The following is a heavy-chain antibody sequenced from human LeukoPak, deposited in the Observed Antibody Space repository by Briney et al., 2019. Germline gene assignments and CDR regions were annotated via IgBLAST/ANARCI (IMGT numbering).Heavy chain of an antibody. CDR2: IYYSGST. D-gene: IGHD3-22*01. V-gene: IGHV4-59*01. CDR1: GGSISSYY. CDR3: ARDFYYYDSSGYSIWLDP. Sequence: SETLSLTCTVSGGSISSYYWSWIRQPPGKGLERIGYIYYSGSTNYNPSLKSRVTISVDTSKNQFSLKLSSVTAADTAVYYCARDFYYYDSSGYSIWLDPWGQGTLVTVSS. J-gene: IGHJ5*02.